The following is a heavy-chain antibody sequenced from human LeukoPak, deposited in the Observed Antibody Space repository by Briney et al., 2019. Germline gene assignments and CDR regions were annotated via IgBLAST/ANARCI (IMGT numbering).Heavy chain of an antibody. CDR1: GFTFSSYW. D-gene: IGHD3-22*01. CDR2: INSDGSST. J-gene: IGHJ4*02. CDR3: ARGDVYYYDSSGYYYFDY. Sequence: GGSLRLSCAASGFTFSSYWMHWVRQAPGKGLVWVSRINSDGSSTSYADSVKGRFTISRDNAKNTLYLQMNSLRAEDTAVYYCARGDVYYYDSSGYYYFDYWGQGTLVTVSS. V-gene: IGHV3-74*01.